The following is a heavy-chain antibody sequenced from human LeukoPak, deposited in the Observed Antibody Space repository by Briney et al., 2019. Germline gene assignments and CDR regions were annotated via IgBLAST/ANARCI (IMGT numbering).Heavy chain of an antibody. J-gene: IGHJ4*02. Sequence: GASVKVSCKASGYTFTGYYMHWVRQAPGQGLEWMGWINPNSGGTNYAQKFQGRVIMTRDTSISTAYMELSRLRSDDTAVYYCARDRNYYDSSGYHQYWGQGTLVTVSS. V-gene: IGHV1-2*02. CDR3: ARDRNYYDSSGYHQY. CDR2: INPNSGGT. D-gene: IGHD3-22*01. CDR1: GYTFTGYY.